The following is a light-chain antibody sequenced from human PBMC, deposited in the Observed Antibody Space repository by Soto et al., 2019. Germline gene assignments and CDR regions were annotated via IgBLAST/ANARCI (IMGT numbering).Light chain of an antibody. V-gene: IGKV1-39*01. CDR3: LQNYNYPRS. Sequence: DIHLTQSPSSLSASVGDRVTMTCRASETISTFLNWYQHKPGKAPKLLISASSRLQSGVPSRFSGSGSGTDFTLTIDSLRPEDFATYYCLQNYNYPRSFGQGTRLE. CDR2: ASS. CDR1: ETISTF. J-gene: IGKJ5*01.